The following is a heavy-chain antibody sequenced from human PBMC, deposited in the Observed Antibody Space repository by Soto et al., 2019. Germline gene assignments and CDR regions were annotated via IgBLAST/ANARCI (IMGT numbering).Heavy chain of an antibody. J-gene: IGHJ6*02. CDR2: VSPDSGST. Sequence: QVQLVQSGAEVKKPGASVRVSCKASGYTFSGYDINWVRQATGQGLEWMGWVSPDSGSTGYAEIFQGRVTMTWDRSTTRADMDLRSPTSEASAVYYCARGTQLRYVELSVYRGGNYAMDVWGQGTTVTVSS. CDR1: GYTFSGYD. CDR3: ARGTQLRYVELSVYRGGNYAMDV. V-gene: IGHV1-8*01. D-gene: IGHD3-3*01.